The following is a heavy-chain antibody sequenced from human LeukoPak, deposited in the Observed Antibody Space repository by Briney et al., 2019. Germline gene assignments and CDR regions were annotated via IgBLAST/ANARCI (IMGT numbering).Heavy chain of an antibody. CDR2: IKQDGSET. CDR1: GFTFSSHW. D-gene: IGHD3-10*01. V-gene: IGHV3-7*03. J-gene: IGHJ4*02. CDR3: ARDRQSLTPTTRMVRGVIIDY. Sequence: PGGSLRLSCVASGFTFSSHWMTWVRQAPGKGLEWVANIKQDGSETYYVDSVKGRFTISRDNVKNSLYLQMNSLRAEDTAVYYCARDRQSLTPTTRMVRGVIIDYWGQGTLVTVSS.